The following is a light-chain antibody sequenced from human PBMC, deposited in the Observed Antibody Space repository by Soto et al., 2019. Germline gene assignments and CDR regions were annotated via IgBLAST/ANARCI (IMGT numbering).Light chain of an antibody. CDR1: QSVSIN. J-gene: IGKJ1*01. V-gene: IGKV3-15*01. Sequence: EIVMTQSPATPSVSPGERATLSCRASQSVSINLAWYQQKPGQAPRLLIYGASTRATGIPARFSGSGSGTEFTLTISSLQSEDFAVYYCHQYNNWPPRTFGQGTKVEIK. CDR3: HQYNNWPPRT. CDR2: GAS.